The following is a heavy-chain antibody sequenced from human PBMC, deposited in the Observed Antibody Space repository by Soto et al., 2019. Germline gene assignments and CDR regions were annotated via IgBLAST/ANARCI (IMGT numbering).Heavy chain of an antibody. D-gene: IGHD2-15*01. Sequence: QVQLVESGGGVVQPGRSLRLSCAASGCNFNTYGMHWVRQDPGKGLEWVALIWYDGSNKYYADSVKGRFTITRDNSKNTLYLHSTSLRAEDTAVYYCASNKYGGKDYWCQGTLVTVSS. J-gene: IGHJ4*02. CDR1: GCNFNTYG. V-gene: IGHV3-33*01. CDR2: IWYDGSNK. CDR3: ASNKYGGKDY.